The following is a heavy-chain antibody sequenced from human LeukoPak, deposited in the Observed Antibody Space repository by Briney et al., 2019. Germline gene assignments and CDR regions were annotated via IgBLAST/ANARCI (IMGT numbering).Heavy chain of an antibody. CDR3: ARESSSDDYYDSSGYYYR. CDR2: IYSGGST. V-gene: IGHV3-53*01. CDR1: GFTVSSNY. J-gene: IGHJ4*02. Sequence: GGSLRLSCAASGFTVSSNYMSWVRQAPGKGLEWVSVIYSGGSTYYADSVKGRFTISRDSSKNTLHLQMNSLRAEDTAVYYCARESSSDDYYDSSGYYYRWGQGTLVTVSS. D-gene: IGHD3-22*01.